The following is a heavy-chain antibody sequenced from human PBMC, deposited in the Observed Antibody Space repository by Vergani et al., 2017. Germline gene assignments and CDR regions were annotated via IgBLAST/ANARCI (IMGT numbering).Heavy chain of an antibody. J-gene: IGHJ4*02. CDR2: IIPIFGTA. D-gene: IGHD2-2*01. V-gene: IGHV1-69*01. CDR3: ASTGYCSSTSCYGXVDY. CDR1: GGTFSSSA. Sequence: QVQLVQSGAEVKKPGSSVKVSCKASGGTFSSSAISWVRQAPGQGLEWMGGIIPIFGTANYAQKFQGRVTITADESTSTAYMELSSLRSEDTAVYYCASTGYCSSTSCYGXVDYWGQGTLVTVSS.